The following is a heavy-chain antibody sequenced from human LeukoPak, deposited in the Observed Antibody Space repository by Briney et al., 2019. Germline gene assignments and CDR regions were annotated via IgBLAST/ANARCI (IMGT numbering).Heavy chain of an antibody. V-gene: IGHV1-18*01. J-gene: IGHJ6*03. D-gene: IGHD2-8*02. Sequence: GVSVKVSCKASGYTVTSYGISWVRQAPGQGLEWMGWISAYNGNTNYAQKLQGRVTMTTDTSTSTAYMELRSLRSDDTAVYYCAREYCTGGVCFHYMDVWGKGTTVTVSS. CDR1: GYTVTSYG. CDR3: AREYCTGGVCFHYMDV. CDR2: ISAYNGNT.